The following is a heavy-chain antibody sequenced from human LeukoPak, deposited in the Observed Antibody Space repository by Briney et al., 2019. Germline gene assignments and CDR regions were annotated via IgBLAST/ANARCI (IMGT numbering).Heavy chain of an antibody. CDR3: ARDPKKVGLLWFGELDDY. CDR1: GYTFTSYY. J-gene: IGHJ4*02. V-gene: IGHV1-46*01. Sequence: ASVKVSCKASGYTFTSYYMRWVRQAPGQGLEWMGIINPSGGSTSYAQKFQGRVTMTGDTSTSTVYMELSSLRSEDTAVYYCARDPKKVGLLWFGELDDYWGQGTLVTVSS. CDR2: INPSGGST. D-gene: IGHD3-10*01.